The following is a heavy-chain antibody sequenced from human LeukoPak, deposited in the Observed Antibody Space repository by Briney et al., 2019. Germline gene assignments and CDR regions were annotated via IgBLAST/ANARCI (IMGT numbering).Heavy chain of an antibody. CDR2: TSSRGDIR. Sequence: GGSLRLSCAASGFSFSDYYMSWIRQAPGEGLEWVSYTSSRGDIRYYADSVKGRFTISRDSAKNLLYLQMNSLRAEDTAVYYCARFGSGWGSFDFWGQGTLVTVSP. J-gene: IGHJ4*02. V-gene: IGHV3-11*04. CDR3: ARFGSGWGSFDF. CDR1: GFSFSDYY. D-gene: IGHD3-16*01.